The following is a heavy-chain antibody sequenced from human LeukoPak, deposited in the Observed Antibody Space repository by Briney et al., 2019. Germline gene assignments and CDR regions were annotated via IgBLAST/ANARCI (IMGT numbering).Heavy chain of an antibody. D-gene: IGHD5-12*01. CDR3: AKSYNGYESKPDY. Sequence: PGGSLRLSCAASGFTFSNYWMHWVRQTPGEGLVCVSLIKGDGSSTTYADSVKGRFTISRDNAKNTVYLQMNSLRAEDTAVYYCAKSYNGYESKPDYWGQGTLVTVSS. V-gene: IGHV3-74*01. CDR2: IKGDGSST. J-gene: IGHJ4*02. CDR1: GFTFSNYW.